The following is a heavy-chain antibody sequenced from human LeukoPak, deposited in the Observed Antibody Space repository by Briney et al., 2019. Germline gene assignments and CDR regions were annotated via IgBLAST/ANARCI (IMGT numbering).Heavy chain of an antibody. CDR3: ARDQDDYGDYVWFDP. Sequence: SETLSLTCAVYGASFSGYNWTWIRQPPGKGLEWIGKINHSGSTNHNPSLKSRVTISVDTSKNQFSLRLRSVTAADTAMYYCARDQDDYGDYVWFDPWGQGTLVTVSS. D-gene: IGHD4-17*01. CDR1: GASFSGYN. CDR2: INHSGST. J-gene: IGHJ5*02. V-gene: IGHV4-34*01.